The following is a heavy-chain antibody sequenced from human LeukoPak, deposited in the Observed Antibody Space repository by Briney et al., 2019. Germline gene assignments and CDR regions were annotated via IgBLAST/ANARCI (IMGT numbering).Heavy chain of an antibody. CDR2: IYYSGST. CDR3: ASWGVVSLSSYAFDV. CDR1: GGSISSYY. Sequence: PSETLSLTCTVSGGSISSYYWSWIRQPPGKGLEWIGYIYYSGSTNCNPSLKSRVTISVDTSKNQFSLKLSSVTAADTAVYYCASWGVVSLSSYAFDVWGQGTMVTVSS. J-gene: IGHJ3*01. V-gene: IGHV4-59*01. D-gene: IGHD3-16*01.